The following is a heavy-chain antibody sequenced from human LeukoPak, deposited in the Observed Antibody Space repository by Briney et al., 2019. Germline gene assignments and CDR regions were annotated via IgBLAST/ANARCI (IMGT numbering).Heavy chain of an antibody. CDR3: ARVKDGDVRYYYGMDV. CDR1: GGSFSGDY. Sequence: SETLSLTCAVYGGSFSGDYWSWLRQPPGKGLEWIGEINHSGSTNYNPSLKSRVTISVDTSKNQFSLKLSSVTAADTAVYYCARVKDGDVRYYYGMDVWGQGTTVTVSS. CDR2: INHSGST. D-gene: IGHD3-10*02. V-gene: IGHV4-34*01. J-gene: IGHJ6*02.